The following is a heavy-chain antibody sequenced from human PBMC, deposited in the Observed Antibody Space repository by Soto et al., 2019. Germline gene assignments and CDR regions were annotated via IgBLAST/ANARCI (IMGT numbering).Heavy chain of an antibody. CDR1: GFNFDDHA. Sequence: EVQLVESGGGLAQPGWSRRLSCAASGFNFDDHAMHWVRQTPGKGLEWVSGIRWNSVTINYADSIKGRFTISRYNAKRNLYLQMNNLRPADTAMYFCVRSSGSQPRAGWFDPLGQGTLVTVS. CDR2: IRWNSVTI. CDR3: VRSSGSQPRAGWFDP. D-gene: IGHD1-26*01. V-gene: IGHV3-9*01. J-gene: IGHJ5*02.